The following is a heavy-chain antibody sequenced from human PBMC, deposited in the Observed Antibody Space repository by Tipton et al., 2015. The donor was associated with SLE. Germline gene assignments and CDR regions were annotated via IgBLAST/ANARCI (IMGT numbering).Heavy chain of an antibody. Sequence: LRLSCSVSGGSISSSSYYWGWIRQPPGKGLEWTGSIYYSGSTSYNPSLKSRVTISVDTSKNQFSLKLSSVTAADTAVYYCARRLTRYSGYDYFDYWGQGTLVTVSS. CDR1: GGSISSSSYY. J-gene: IGHJ4*02. CDR3: ARRLTRYSGYDYFDY. CDR2: IYYSGST. V-gene: IGHV4-39*07. D-gene: IGHD5-12*01.